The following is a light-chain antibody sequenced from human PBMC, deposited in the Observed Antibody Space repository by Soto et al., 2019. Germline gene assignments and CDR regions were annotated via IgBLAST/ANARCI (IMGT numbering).Light chain of an antibody. V-gene: IGLV4-69*01. Sequence: QSVLTQSPSASASLGASVKLTCTLSSGHSSYAIAWHQQQPEKAPRYLMKLNSDGSHNKGDGIPDRFSGSSSGAERYLTISSLQSEDEADYYCQTWGTGIRVFGGETKVTVL. CDR2: LNSDGSH. CDR1: SGHSSYA. CDR3: QTWGTGIRV. J-gene: IGLJ3*02.